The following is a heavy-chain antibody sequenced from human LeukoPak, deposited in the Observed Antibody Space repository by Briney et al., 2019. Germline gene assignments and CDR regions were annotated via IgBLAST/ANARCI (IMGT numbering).Heavy chain of an antibody. J-gene: IGHJ4*02. Sequence: SETLSLTCTVSGGSISSYHWSWIRQPPGKGLEWIGYIYYSGSTNCNPSLKSRVTISVDTSKNQFSLKLSSVTAADTAVYYCARAKAVAGTFTHDYWGQGTLVTVSS. V-gene: IGHV4-59*01. CDR2: IYYSGST. CDR1: GGSISSYH. CDR3: ARAKAVAGTFTHDY. D-gene: IGHD6-19*01.